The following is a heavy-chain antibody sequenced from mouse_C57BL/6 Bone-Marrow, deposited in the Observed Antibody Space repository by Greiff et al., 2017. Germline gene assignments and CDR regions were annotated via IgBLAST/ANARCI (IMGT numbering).Heavy chain of an antibody. CDR3: ARTPGLRLDY. J-gene: IGHJ2*01. V-gene: IGHV1-69*01. CDR2: IDPSDSYT. D-gene: IGHD2-4*01. CDR1: GYTFTSYW. Sequence: QVQLQQPGAELVMPGASVKLSCKASGYTFTSYWMHWVKQRPGQGLEWIGEIDPSDSYTNYNQKFKGKSTLTVDKSSSTASMQLSSLTSEDSAVYYCARTPGLRLDYWGQATTLTVSS.